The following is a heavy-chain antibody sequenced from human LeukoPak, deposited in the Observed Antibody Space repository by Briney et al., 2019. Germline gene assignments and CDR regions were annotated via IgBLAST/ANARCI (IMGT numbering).Heavy chain of an antibody. J-gene: IGHJ4*02. V-gene: IGHV3-48*03. CDR2: ISSSGSRI. D-gene: IGHD6-13*01. CDR3: ASPGEYDSSWYYLDY. Sequence: PGGSLGLSCAASGFTFSGYEMNWVRQAPGKGLELVSYISSSGSRIYYADSVKGRGTISRDNAKNSLYLHMNSLSAEATAVSSCASPGEYDSSWYYLDYWGQGTLVTVSS. CDR1: GFTFSGYE.